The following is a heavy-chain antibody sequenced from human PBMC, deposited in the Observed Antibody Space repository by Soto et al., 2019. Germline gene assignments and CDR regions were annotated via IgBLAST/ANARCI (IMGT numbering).Heavy chain of an antibody. J-gene: IGHJ4*02. Sequence: SVKVSCKASGGTFSSYTISWVRQAPGQGLEWMGRIIPILGIANYAQKLQGRVTMTTDTSTSTAYMELRSLRSEDTAVYYCARNILGGTTDYWGQGTLVTVSS. CDR2: IIPILGIA. V-gene: IGHV1-69*02. CDR1: GGTFSSYT. D-gene: IGHD1-7*01. CDR3: ARNILGGTTDY.